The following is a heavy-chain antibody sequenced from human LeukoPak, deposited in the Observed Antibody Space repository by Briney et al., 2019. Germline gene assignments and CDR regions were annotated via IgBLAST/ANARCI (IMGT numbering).Heavy chain of an antibody. Sequence: PSETLSFTCAVYGGSFSGYYWSWIRQPPGKGLEWIGEINHSGSTNYNPSLKSRVTISVDTSKNQFSLKLSSVTAADTAVYYCARRPFRLRFQGWFDPWGQGTLVTVSS. CDR3: ARRPFRLRFQGWFDP. V-gene: IGHV4-34*01. J-gene: IGHJ5*02. CDR2: INHSGST. CDR1: GGSFSGYY. D-gene: IGHD3-3*01.